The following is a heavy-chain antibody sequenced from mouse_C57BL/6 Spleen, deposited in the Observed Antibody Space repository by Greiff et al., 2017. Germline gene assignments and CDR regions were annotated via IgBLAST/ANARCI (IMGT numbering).Heavy chain of an antibody. CDR2: INPSSGYT. V-gene: IGHV1-4*01. CDR1: GYTFTSYT. J-gene: IGHJ4*01. D-gene: IGHD3-2*02. CDR3: ARPAQATDAMDY. Sequence: QVQLQQSGAELARPGASVKMSCKASGYTFTSYTMHWVKQRPGQGLEWTGYINPSSGYTKYNQKFKDKATLTADKSSSTAYMQLSSLTSEDSAVYYCARPAQATDAMDYWGQGTSVTVSS.